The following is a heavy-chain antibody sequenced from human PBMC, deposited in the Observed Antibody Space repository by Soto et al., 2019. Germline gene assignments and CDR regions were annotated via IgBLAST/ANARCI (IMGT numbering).Heavy chain of an antibody. D-gene: IGHD6-25*01. CDR3: ARGKAADY. CDR2: IYYSGST. CDR1: GGSFSRYY. J-gene: IGHJ4*02. V-gene: IGHV4-59*08. Sequence: QVQLQESGPGLVKPSETLSLTCSVSGGSFSRYYWSWIRQPPGKGLEWIGYIYYSGSTSYNPSLKSRVPVSLDTSKNHFSLKLSSVTAADTAVYYCARGKAADYWGQGTLVTVSS.